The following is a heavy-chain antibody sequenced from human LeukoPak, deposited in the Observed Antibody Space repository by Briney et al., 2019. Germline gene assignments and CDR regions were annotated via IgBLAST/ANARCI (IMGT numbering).Heavy chain of an antibody. V-gene: IGHV3-48*03. CDR2: ISNSDNTI. CDR3: ARVFSNPTGNDY. D-gene: IGHD1-1*01. CDR1: GFTFSSYE. Sequence: GGSLRLSCAASGFTFSSYEINWVRQSTGRGLEWVSYISNSDNTIFYADSVKGRFTSSRDKGKNSVYVQMNSLRAEDTAVYYCARVFSNPTGNDYWGQGTLVGVSS. J-gene: IGHJ4*02.